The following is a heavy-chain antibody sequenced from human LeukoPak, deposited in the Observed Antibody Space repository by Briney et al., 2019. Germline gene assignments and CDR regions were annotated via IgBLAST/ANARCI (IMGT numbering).Heavy chain of an antibody. CDR3: ARIPSGDVDTAMVMYYHYGMDV. CDR2: IIPLFGIV. Sequence: SVKVSCKASGGTFSSHTISWVRQAPEQGLEGMGRIIPLFGIVNYAQKFQDRATITADKSTSTAYMEVSSLRSEDTAVYYCARIPSGDVDTAMVMYYHYGMDVWGQGTTVTVSS. D-gene: IGHD5-18*01. J-gene: IGHJ6*02. CDR1: GGTFSSHT. V-gene: IGHV1-69*02.